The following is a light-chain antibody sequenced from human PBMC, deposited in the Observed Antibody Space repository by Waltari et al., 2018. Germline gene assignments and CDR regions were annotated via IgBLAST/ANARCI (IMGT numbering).Light chain of an antibody. CDR1: QSISNT. CDR3: QQSYTTSWT. V-gene: IGKV1-39*01. J-gene: IGKJ1*01. CDR2: AAS. Sequence: DIQMTQSPPSLSASVGDRVTITCRARQSISNTLNWYQQKAGKAPKLLIYAASSLQSGVPSRFRGSGAGTDFTLTILSLQPDDFATYYCQQSYTTSWTFGQGTKVEI.